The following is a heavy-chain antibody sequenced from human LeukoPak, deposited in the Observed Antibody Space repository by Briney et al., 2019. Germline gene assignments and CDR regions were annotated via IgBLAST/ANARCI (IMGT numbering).Heavy chain of an antibody. J-gene: IGHJ4*02. V-gene: IGHV3-11*01. CDR2: ISSSGSTI. D-gene: IGHD3-9*01. Sequence: GGSLRLSCAASGFTFSDYYMSWIRQAPGKGLEWVSYISSSGSTIYYADSVKGRFTISRDNAKNSLYLQMNSLRAEDTAVYYCARAGYDVILTNYFDYWGQGTLVTVSS. CDR1: GFTFSDYY. CDR3: ARAGYDVILTNYFDY.